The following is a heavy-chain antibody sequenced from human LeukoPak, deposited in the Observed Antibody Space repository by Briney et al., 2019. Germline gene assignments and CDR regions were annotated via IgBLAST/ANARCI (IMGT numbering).Heavy chain of an antibody. J-gene: IGHJ4*02. Sequence: GGSLRLSCAASGFTFSTYGMNWVRQAPGKGLEWISYISSSSSSIYYADSVKGRVTIYRDNAKNSLYLQMNSLRAEDTAVYYCARALETVYYFDYWGLGTLITVSS. CDR3: ARALETVYYFDY. V-gene: IGHV3-48*01. D-gene: IGHD5/OR15-5a*01. CDR2: ISSSSSSI. CDR1: GFTFSTYG.